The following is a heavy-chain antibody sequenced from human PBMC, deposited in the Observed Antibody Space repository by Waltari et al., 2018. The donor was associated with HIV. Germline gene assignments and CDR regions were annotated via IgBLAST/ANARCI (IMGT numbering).Heavy chain of an antibody. CDR3: ATVGGGTRDF. D-gene: IGHD1-26*01. J-gene: IGHJ1*01. CDR2: LKRKTDCGST. V-gene: IGHV3-15*01. Sequence: EVQLVESGGGLVKPGGYLRLSCAVSGFTFSDAWMSWVRQAPGGGMEWIGRLKRKTDCGSTDYAAAVKGRLTMSGDDLKNILYLEMSSLRPEDTGVYYCATVGGGTRDFWGQGTLVTVSS. CDR1: GFTFSDAW.